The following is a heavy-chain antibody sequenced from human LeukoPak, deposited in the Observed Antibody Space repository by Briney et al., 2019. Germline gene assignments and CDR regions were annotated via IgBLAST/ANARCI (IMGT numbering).Heavy chain of an antibody. CDR1: GFTFSSYG. CDR3: AKTAHSDAFDI. V-gene: IGHV3-30*18. Sequence: PGRSLRLSCAASGFTFSSYGMHWVRQAPGKGLEWVAVISYDGSNKYYADSVKGQFTISRDNSKNTLYLQMNSLRAEDTAVYYCAKTAHSDAFDIWGQGTMVTVSS. J-gene: IGHJ3*02. D-gene: IGHD2-15*01. CDR2: ISYDGSNK.